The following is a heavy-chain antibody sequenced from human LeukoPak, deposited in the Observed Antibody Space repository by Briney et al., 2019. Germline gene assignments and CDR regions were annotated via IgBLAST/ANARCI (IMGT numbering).Heavy chain of an antibody. D-gene: IGHD6-13*01. CDR3: ARATGYSSSWSNRHFDY. V-gene: IGHV4-34*01. J-gene: IGHJ4*02. Sequence: SETLSLTCAVYGGSFSGYYWSWIRQPPGKGLEWIGEINHSGSTNYDPSLKSRVTISVDTSKNQFSLKLSSVIAADTAVYYCARATGYSSSWSNRHFDYWGQGTLVTVSS. CDR2: INHSGST. CDR1: GGSFSGYY.